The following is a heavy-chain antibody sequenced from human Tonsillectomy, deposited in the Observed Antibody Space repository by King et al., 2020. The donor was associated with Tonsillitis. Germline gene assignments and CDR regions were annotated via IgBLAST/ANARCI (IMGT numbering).Heavy chain of an antibody. J-gene: IGHJ4*02. V-gene: IGHV3-7*04. CDR2: INKDGSGK. CDR3: ARLSDYYGSGKYYNEGFDY. Sequence: VQLVESGGGLVQPGGSLRLSCAASGFTFNSFCMSWVRQAPGRGLEWVANINKDGSGKYYVDSVKGRFTVSRDNAKNSLYLQMNSLRAEDTAVYYCARLSDYYGSGKYYNEGFDYWGQGTLVTVSS. CDR1: GFTFNSFC. D-gene: IGHD3-10*01.